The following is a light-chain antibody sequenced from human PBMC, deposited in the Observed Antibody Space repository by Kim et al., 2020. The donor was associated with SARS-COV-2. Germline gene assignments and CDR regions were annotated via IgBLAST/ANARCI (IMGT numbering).Light chain of an antibody. J-gene: IGKJ1*01. CDR3: QQYGSSPRT. CDR1: QGVSSSD. CDR2: DAS. Sequence: EIVLTQSPGTVSLSPGERATLSCRASQGVSSSDLAWYQQKPGQAPRLLIYDASSRATGIPDRFSGSGSGTDFSLTISRLEPEDFAVYYCQQYGSSPRTFGQGTKVDIK. V-gene: IGKV3-20*01.